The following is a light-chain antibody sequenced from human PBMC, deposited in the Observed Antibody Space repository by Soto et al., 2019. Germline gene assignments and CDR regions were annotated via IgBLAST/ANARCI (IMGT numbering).Light chain of an antibody. Sequence: IQLTQAPSFLSASVVDIVTITFRASQGVIISLVCYQQKPGKAPKLLIHAASTLQSGVPSRFSGSGSGTEFTLTISSLQPEDFATYYCQQVNSYPLTFGGGTKVDIK. CDR1: QGVIIS. V-gene: IGKV1-9*01. CDR3: QQVNSYPLT. J-gene: IGKJ4*01. CDR2: AAS.